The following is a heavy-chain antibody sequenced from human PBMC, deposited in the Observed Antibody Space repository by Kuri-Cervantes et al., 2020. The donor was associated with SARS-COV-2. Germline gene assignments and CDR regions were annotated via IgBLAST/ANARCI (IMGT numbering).Heavy chain of an antibody. D-gene: IGHD6-13*01. V-gene: IGHV4-59*12. CDR1: GGSISHYY. Sequence: SETLSLTCTVSGGSISHYYWGWIRQPPGKGLEWIGNIYYSWSTYYNPSLKSRVTISVDTSKNQFSLKLSSVTAADTAVYYCARVGGLYSSSWFRGGFDYWGQGTLVTVSS. CDR3: ARVGGLYSSSWFRGGFDY. J-gene: IGHJ4*02. CDR2: IYYSWST.